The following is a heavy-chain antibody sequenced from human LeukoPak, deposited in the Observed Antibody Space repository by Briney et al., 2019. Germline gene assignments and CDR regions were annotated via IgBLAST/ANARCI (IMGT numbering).Heavy chain of an antibody. J-gene: IGHJ4*02. V-gene: IGHV1-69*04. D-gene: IGHD3-22*01. CDR1: GGTFSSYA. Sequence: SVKVSCKASGGTFSSYAISWVRQAPGHGLEWMGRIIPILGISNSAQKFQGRVTITADKSTSTAYMELSSLRSEDTAVYYCARDPDQAFYDTSGSFYYWGQGSLVTVSS. CDR3: ARDPDQAFYDTSGSFYY. CDR2: IIPILGIS.